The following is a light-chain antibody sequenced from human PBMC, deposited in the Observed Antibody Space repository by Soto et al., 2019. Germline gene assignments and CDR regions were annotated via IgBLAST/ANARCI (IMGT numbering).Light chain of an antibody. Sequence: EIVLTQSPGTLSLSPGERATLSCRASQSVSSNYLVWYQQNPGQAPRLLIYGASSRATGIPDRFSGSGSGTDFTLTITRLEPEDFAVYYCQQYGTSPQTFGQGTKVDIK. CDR1: QSVSSNY. J-gene: IGKJ1*01. CDR3: QQYGTSPQT. CDR2: GAS. V-gene: IGKV3-20*01.